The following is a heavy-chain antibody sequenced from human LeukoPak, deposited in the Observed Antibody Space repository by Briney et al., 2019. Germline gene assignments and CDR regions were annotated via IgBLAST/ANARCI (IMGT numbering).Heavy chain of an antibody. CDR1: GFTFSSYA. D-gene: IGHD2-15*01. Sequence: GGSLRLSCAASGFTFSSYAMHWVRQAPGKGLEWGAVISYDGTNKYYADSVKGRFTISRDNSKNTLYLQMNSLRAEDTAVYYCARSVVVVSAPDHWGQGTLVTVSS. J-gene: IGHJ4*02. CDR3: ARSVVVVSAPDH. V-gene: IGHV3-30-3*01. CDR2: ISYDGTNK.